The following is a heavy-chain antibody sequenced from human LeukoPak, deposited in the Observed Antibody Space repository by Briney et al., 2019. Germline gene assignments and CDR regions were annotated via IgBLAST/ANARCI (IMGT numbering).Heavy chain of an antibody. CDR3: AVSIAAAGTNWFDP. J-gene: IGHJ5*02. CDR2: IYYSGST. V-gene: IGHV4-31*03. Sequence: KASQTLSLTCTVSGGSISSGGYYRSWIRQHPGKGLEWIGYIYYSGSTYYNPSLKSRVTISVDTSKNQFSLKLSSVTAADTAVYYCAVSIAAAGTNWFDPWGQGTLVTVSS. D-gene: IGHD6-13*01. CDR1: GGSISSGGYY.